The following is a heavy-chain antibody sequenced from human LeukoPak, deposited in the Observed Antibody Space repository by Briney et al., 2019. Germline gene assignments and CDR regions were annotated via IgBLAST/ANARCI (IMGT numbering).Heavy chain of an antibody. J-gene: IGHJ4*02. Sequence: GGSLRLSCAASGFTISDYYMSWIRQAPGKGLEWVSYISSSSSYTNYADSVKGRFTISRDNAKNSLYLQMNSLRAEDAAVYYCARVVDCSGGSCFMFPDYWGQGTLVTVSS. D-gene: IGHD2-15*01. CDR1: GFTISDYY. V-gene: IGHV3-11*06. CDR2: ISSSSSYT. CDR3: ARVVDCSGGSCFMFPDY.